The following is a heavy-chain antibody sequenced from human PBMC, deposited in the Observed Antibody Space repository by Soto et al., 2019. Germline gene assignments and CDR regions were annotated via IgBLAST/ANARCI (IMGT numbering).Heavy chain of an antibody. CDR1: GFTFSSYG. CDR3: AKDVGYSSGWPHDAFDF. Sequence: GGSLRLSCAASGFTFSSYGMHWVRQAPGKGLEWVAVISYDGSNKYYADSVKGRFTISRDNSKNTLYLQMNSLRAEDTAVYYCAKDVGYSSGWPHDAFDFWGQGTMVTVSS. D-gene: IGHD6-19*01. V-gene: IGHV3-30*18. CDR2: ISYDGSNK. J-gene: IGHJ3*01.